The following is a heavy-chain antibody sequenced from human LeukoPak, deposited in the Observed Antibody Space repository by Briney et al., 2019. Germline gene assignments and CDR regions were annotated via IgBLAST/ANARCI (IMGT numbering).Heavy chain of an antibody. Sequence: SQTLSLTCTVSGDSISSGSYYWAWIRQPAGKGLEWIGYIYYSGSTNYNPSLKSRVTISVDTSKNQFSLKLSSVTAADTAVYYCARDDLRFLDRSQGYYYYMDVWGKGTTVTIS. D-gene: IGHD5/OR15-5a*01. CDR3: ARDDLRFLDRSQGYYYYMDV. CDR2: IYYSGST. V-gene: IGHV4-61*10. CDR1: GDSISSGSYY. J-gene: IGHJ6*03.